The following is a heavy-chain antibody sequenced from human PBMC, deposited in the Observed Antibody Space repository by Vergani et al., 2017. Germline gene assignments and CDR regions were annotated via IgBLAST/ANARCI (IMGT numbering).Heavy chain of an antibody. CDR2: IIPILGIA. CDR3: ARGVYGSGYPQTLDY. V-gene: IGHV1-69*02. D-gene: IGHD3-22*01. Sequence: QVQLVQSGAEVKKPGSSVKVSCKASGGTFSSYTISWVRQAPGQGLEWMGRIIPILGIANYAQKLQGRVTITADKSTSTAYMELSSLRSEDTAVYYCARGVYGSGYPQTLDYWGQGTLVTVSS. J-gene: IGHJ4*02. CDR1: GGTFSSYT.